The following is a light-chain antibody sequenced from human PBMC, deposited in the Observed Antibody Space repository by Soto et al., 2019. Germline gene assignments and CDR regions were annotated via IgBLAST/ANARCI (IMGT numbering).Light chain of an antibody. V-gene: IGLV4-69*01. CDR3: QTWGTGIHV. CDR2: INSDGYH. Sequence: QPVLTQSPSASASLGASVKLTCTLSSEHSSYAIAWHQQQPEKGPRYLMKINSDGYHSKGDGIPDRFSGSSSGAERYLTISSLQSEDEADYYCQTWGTGIHVFGTGTELTVL. CDR1: SEHSSYA. J-gene: IGLJ1*01.